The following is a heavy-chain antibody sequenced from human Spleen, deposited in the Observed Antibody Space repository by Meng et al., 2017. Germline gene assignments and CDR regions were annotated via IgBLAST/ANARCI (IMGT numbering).Heavy chain of an antibody. V-gene: IGHV1-58*02. CDR2: IVVGSGNT. Sequence: SVKVSCKASGFTFTSSAMQWVRQARGQRLEWIGWIVVGSGNTNYAQKFQERVTITRDMSTSTAYMELSSLRSEDTAVYYCAASVGATMGGDYWGQGRLVTVSS. D-gene: IGHD1-26*01. J-gene: IGHJ4*02. CDR3: AASVGATMGGDY. CDR1: GFTFTSSA.